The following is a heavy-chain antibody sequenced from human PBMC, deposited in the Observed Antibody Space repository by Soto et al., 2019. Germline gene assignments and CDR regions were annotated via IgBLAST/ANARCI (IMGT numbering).Heavy chain of an antibody. V-gene: IGHV4-31*03. Sequence: SETLSLTCTVSGGSISSGGYYWSWIRQHPGKGLEWIGYIYYSGSTYYNPSLKSRVTISVDTSKNQFSLKLSSVTAADTAVYYCARTQAGGGNWFDPWGQGTLVTVSS. CDR2: IYYSGST. CDR3: ARTQAGGGNWFDP. J-gene: IGHJ5*02. CDR1: GGSISSGGYY. D-gene: IGHD3-16*01.